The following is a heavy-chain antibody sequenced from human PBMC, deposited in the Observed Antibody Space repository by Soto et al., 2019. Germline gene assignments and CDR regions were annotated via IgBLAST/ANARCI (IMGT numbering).Heavy chain of an antibody. CDR3: ARSPVEPSWTRRYCYSYMDV. J-gene: IGHJ6*03. D-gene: IGHD2-2*01. CDR2: VRAYNGNT. Sequence: ASVKVSCKDSGYTFTSYGIRWVRQAPGQGLEWMGWVRAYNGNTNYAQKLQGQVTMTTDTSTSTAYMELRSLRSDDTALYSAARSPVEPSWTRRYCYSYMDVWGKGTTVTVSS. V-gene: IGHV1-18*01. CDR1: GYTFTSYG.